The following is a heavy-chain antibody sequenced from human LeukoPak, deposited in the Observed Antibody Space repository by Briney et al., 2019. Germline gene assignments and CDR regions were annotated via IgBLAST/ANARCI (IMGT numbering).Heavy chain of an antibody. V-gene: IGHV3-48*04. CDR1: GFTFSSYS. CDR2: ISSSSSTI. Sequence: GGSLRLSCAASGFTFSSYSMNWVRQAPGKGLEWVSYISSSSSTIYYADSVKGRFTISRDNAKNSLYLQMNSLRAEDTAVYYCARDCNDILTGSMDDAFDIWGQGTMVTVSS. D-gene: IGHD3-9*01. J-gene: IGHJ3*02. CDR3: ARDCNDILTGSMDDAFDI.